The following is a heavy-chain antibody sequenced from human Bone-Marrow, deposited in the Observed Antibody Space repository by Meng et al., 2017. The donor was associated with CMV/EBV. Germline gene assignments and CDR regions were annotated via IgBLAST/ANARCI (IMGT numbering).Heavy chain of an antibody. J-gene: IGHJ4*02. Sequence: GGSLRLSCAASGFTFSSYSMNWVRQAPGKGLEWVSSISSSSSYIYYADSVKGRFTISRDNAKNTLFLQMNSLRAEDTAVYYCARDLAGRDDYWGPGTLVTVSS. CDR2: ISSSSSYI. CDR3: ARDLAGRDDY. D-gene: IGHD3-10*01. V-gene: IGHV3-21*01. CDR1: GFTFSSYS.